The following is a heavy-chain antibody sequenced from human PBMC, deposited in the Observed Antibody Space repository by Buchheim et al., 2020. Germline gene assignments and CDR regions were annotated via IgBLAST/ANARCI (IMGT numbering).Heavy chain of an antibody. D-gene: IGHD3-22*01. CDR2: IKQDGSEK. V-gene: IGHV3-7*03. CDR1: GFTFSSYW. Sequence: EVQLVESGGGLVQPGGSLRLSCAVSGFTFSSYWMCWVRQAPGKGLEWVANIKQDGSEKYYVDSVKGRFTISRDNAKSSLFLQMNSLRAEDTATYYCASQDSSGYYRNWGQGT. CDR3: ASQDSSGYYRN. J-gene: IGHJ4*02.